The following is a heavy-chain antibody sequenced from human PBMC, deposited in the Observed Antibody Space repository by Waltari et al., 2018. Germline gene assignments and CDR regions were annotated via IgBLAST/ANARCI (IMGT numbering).Heavy chain of an antibody. CDR2: MNPNSWNT. CDR1: GYTFTSYD. Sequence: QVQLVQSGAEVKKPGASVKVSCKASGYTFTSYDINWVRQATGKGLGWKGWMNPNSWNTGYEQKFQGRVTMNRNTAISTAYMWLSSLRAEDTCVYYCARQAVAGTDYWGQGTLVTVSS. CDR3: ARQAVAGTDY. V-gene: IGHV1-8*01. D-gene: IGHD6-19*01. J-gene: IGHJ4*02.